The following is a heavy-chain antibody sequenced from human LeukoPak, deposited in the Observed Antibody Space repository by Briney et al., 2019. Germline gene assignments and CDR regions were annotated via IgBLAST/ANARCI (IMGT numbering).Heavy chain of an antibody. D-gene: IGHD6-13*01. J-gene: IGHJ5*02. CDR1: GFTFSSYW. Sequence: GGSLRLSCAASGFTFSSYWMSWVRQAPGKGLEWVANIKQDGSEKYYVDSVKGRFTISRDNAKNSLYLRMNSLRAEDTAVYYCARASSSGGPNWLDPWGQGTLVTVSS. CDR3: ARASSSGGPNWLDP. CDR2: IKQDGSEK. V-gene: IGHV3-7*01.